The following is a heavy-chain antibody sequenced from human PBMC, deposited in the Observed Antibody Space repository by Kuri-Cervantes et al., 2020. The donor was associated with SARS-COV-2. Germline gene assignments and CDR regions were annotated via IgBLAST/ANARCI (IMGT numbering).Heavy chain of an antibody. V-gene: IGHV3-30*04. CDR1: GFTFSSYA. CDR2: ISYDGSNK. Sequence: GESLKISCAASGFTFSSYAMHWVRRAPGKGLEWVAVISYDGSNKYYADSVKGRFTISRDNSKNTLYLQMNSLRAEDTAVYYCARDGDDPTGERAFDIWGQGTMVTVSS. D-gene: IGHD7-27*01. J-gene: IGHJ3*02. CDR3: ARDGDDPTGERAFDI.